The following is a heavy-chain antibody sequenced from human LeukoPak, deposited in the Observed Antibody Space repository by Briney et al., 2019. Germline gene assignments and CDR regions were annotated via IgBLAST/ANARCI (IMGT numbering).Heavy chain of an antibody. Sequence: ASVKVSCKVSGYTLTELSMHWVRQAPGKGLEWMGGFDLEDGETIYAQKFQGRVTMTEDTSTDTAYMELSSLRSEDTAVYYCATAWYSSGWQFDYWGQGTLVTVSS. J-gene: IGHJ4*02. CDR1: GYTLTELS. CDR2: FDLEDGET. D-gene: IGHD6-19*01. CDR3: ATAWYSSGWQFDY. V-gene: IGHV1-24*01.